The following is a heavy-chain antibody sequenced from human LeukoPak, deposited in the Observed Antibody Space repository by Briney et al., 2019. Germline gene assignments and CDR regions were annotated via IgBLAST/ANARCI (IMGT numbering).Heavy chain of an antibody. V-gene: IGHV4-59*12. CDR2: IYYNGNT. CDR1: GGSISSYY. CDR3: ARGGLPYYFDY. J-gene: IGHJ4*02. Sequence: PSETLSLTCTVSGGSISSYYWIWLRQPPGKGLEWIGFIYYNGNTNYIPSLKSRVTISVDRSKNQFSLKLSSVTAADTAVYYCARGGLPYYFDYWGQGTLVTVSS.